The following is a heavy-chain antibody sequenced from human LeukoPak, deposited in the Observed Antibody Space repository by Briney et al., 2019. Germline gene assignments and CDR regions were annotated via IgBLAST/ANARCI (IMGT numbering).Heavy chain of an antibody. V-gene: IGHV1-2*02. Sequence: GASVKVSCKASGYTFTSYYMHWVRQAPGQGLEWMGIINPSGGSTNYAQKFQGRVTMTRDTSISTAYMELSRLRSDDTAVYYCARVHDYGDYVGAFDIWGQGTMVTVSS. D-gene: IGHD4-17*01. CDR3: ARVHDYGDYVGAFDI. J-gene: IGHJ3*02. CDR2: INPSGGST. CDR1: GYTFTSYY.